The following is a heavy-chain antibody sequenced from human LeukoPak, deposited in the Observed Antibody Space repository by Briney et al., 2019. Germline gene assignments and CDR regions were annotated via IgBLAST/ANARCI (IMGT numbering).Heavy chain of an antibody. CDR2: ISYDGYDK. D-gene: IGHD3-22*01. V-gene: IGHV3-30-3*01. Sequence: GGSLRLSCAASGFTFNDYALYWVRQAPGKGLEWVTLISYDGYDKSYADSVRGRFTISRDNSRNTLYLQMNSLRAEDTAVYYCAKVPDCYDSSGYYDWFDPWGQGTLVTVSS. CDR1: GFTFNDYA. CDR3: AKVPDCYDSSGYYDWFDP. J-gene: IGHJ5*02.